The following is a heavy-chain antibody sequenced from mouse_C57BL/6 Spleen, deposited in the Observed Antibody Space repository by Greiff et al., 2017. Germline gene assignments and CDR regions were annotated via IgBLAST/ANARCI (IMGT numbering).Heavy chain of an antibody. CDR3: ARVYGYDGYAMDY. Sequence: QVHVKQSGAELVKPGASVKISCKASGYAFSSYWMNWVKQRPGKGLEWIGQIYPGDGDTNYNGKFKGKATLTADKSSSTAYMQLSSLTSEDSAVYFCARVYGYDGYAMDYWGQGTSVTVSS. V-gene: IGHV1-80*01. CDR1: GYAFSSYW. D-gene: IGHD2-2*01. CDR2: IYPGDGDT. J-gene: IGHJ4*01.